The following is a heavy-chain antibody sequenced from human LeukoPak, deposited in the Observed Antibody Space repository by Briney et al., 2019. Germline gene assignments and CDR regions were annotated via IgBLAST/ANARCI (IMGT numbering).Heavy chain of an antibody. CDR3: ATYPPYYANTEILNWFDP. D-gene: IGHD2/OR15-2a*01. V-gene: IGHV4-38-2*02. Sequence: SETLSLTCTVSGYSISSGYYWGWIRQPPGKGLEWIGSIYHSGSTYYNPSLKSRVTISVDTSKNQFSLKLSSVTAADTAVYYCATYPPYYANTEILNWFDPWGQGTLVTVSS. CDR2: IYHSGST. CDR1: GYSISSGYY. J-gene: IGHJ5*02.